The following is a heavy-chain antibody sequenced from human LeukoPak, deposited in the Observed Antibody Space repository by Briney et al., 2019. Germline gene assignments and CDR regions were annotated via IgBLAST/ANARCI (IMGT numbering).Heavy chain of an antibody. D-gene: IGHD2-2*01. CDR2: ISYDGSNK. Sequence: GGSLRLSCAASGFTFSSYGMHWVRQAPGKGLEWVAVISYDGSNKYYADSVKGRFTISRDNSKNTLYLQMNSLRAEDTAVYYCAKMPGPQEAFDIWGQGTMVTVS. J-gene: IGHJ3*02. CDR3: AKMPGPQEAFDI. V-gene: IGHV3-30*18. CDR1: GFTFSSYG.